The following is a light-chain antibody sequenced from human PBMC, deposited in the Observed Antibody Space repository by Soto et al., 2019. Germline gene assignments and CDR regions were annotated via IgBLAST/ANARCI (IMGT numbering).Light chain of an antibody. V-gene: IGKV3-20*01. J-gene: IGKJ1*01. CDR2: DAS. Sequence: EIVLTQSPGTLSLAPGERATLSCRASLSVTSNFLAWYQQKPGQAPRLLLYDASNRATGIPYRFSGSGSGTDFSLTISRLEPEDFAVYYCQQYGSSVWTFGQGTRVEIK. CDR3: QQYGSSVWT. CDR1: LSVTSNF.